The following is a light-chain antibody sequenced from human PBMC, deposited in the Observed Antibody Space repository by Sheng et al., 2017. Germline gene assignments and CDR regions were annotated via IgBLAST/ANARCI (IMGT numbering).Light chain of an antibody. J-gene: IGKJ5*01. CDR3: QQYGSFPIT. CDR1: QSVTSNF. V-gene: IGKV3-20*01. CDR2: AAS. Sequence: EIVLTQSPATLSLSPGETATLSCRASQSVTSNFLAWYQQKVGQAPRLLIYAASSRAAGIPDRFTGGGSGTDFALTISGLEPEDFSVYYCQQYGSFPITFGQGTRLEIK.